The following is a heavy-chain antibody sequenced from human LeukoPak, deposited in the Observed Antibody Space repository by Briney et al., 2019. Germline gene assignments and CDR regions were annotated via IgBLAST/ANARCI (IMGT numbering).Heavy chain of an antibody. Sequence: GGSLRLSCAASGFTFSSYWMSWVRQAPGKGLEWVANIKKDGSEKYYADSVKGRFTISRDNSKNTLYLQMNSLRAEDTAVYYCAKDARSGWPKYYFDYWGQGTLVTVSS. J-gene: IGHJ4*02. CDR1: GFTFSSYW. CDR2: IKKDGSEK. D-gene: IGHD6-19*01. V-gene: IGHV3-7*01. CDR3: AKDARSGWPKYYFDY.